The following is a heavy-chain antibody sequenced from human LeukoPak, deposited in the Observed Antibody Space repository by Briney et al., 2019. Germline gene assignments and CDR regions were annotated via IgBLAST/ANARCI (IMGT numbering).Heavy chain of an antibody. CDR3: AREVWGPEY. Sequence: GGSLRLSCAASGFTFSSYWMHWVRQAPGKGLVWVSRINSDGSSTIYADSVKGRFTISRDNTKNSVYLQMSSLRAEDTAVYYCAREVWGPEYWGQGTLVTVSS. CDR1: GFTFSSYW. V-gene: IGHV3-74*01. D-gene: IGHD1-14*01. J-gene: IGHJ4*02. CDR2: INSDGSST.